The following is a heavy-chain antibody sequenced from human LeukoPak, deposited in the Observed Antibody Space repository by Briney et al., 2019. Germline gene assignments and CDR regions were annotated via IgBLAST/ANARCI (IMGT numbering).Heavy chain of an antibody. D-gene: IGHD5-18*01. V-gene: IGHV4-31*03. CDR2: IYYSGST. CDR1: GGSISSGGYY. J-gene: IGHJ4*02. Sequence: SQTLSLTCTVSGGSISSGGYYWSWIRQHPGKGLEWIGYIYYSGSTYYNPSLESRVTISVDTSKNQFSLKLSSVTAADTAVYYCARDGGSDSYGSYYFDYWGQGTLVTVSS. CDR3: ARDGGSDSYGSYYFDY.